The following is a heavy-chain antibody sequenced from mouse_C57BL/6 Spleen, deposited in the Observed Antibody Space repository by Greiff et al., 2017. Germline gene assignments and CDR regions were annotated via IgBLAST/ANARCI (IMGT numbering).Heavy chain of an antibody. Sequence: QVQLQPSGAELVKPGASVKLSCKASGYTFTEYTIHWVKQRSGQGLEWIGWFYPGSGSIKYNEKFKDKATLTADKSSSTVYMELSRLTSEDSAVYFCARHEDYYGSSYVAWFAYWGQGTLVTVSA. CDR3: ARHEDYYGSSYVAWFAY. V-gene: IGHV1-62-2*01. J-gene: IGHJ3*01. D-gene: IGHD1-1*01. CDR2: FYPGSGSI. CDR1: GYTFTEYT.